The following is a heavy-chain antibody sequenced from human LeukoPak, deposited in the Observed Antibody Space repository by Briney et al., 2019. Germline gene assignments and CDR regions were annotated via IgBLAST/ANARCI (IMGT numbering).Heavy chain of an antibody. CDR1: GFTVSSNY. D-gene: IGHD3-10*01. Sequence: GGSLRLSCAASGFTVSSNYMSWVRQAPGKGLEWVSAIYTGGSTYYAGSVKGRFTISRDNAKNSLYLQMNSLRAEDTAVYYCARDQPQLLWFGELLYYYYGMDVWGQGTTVTVSS. V-gene: IGHV3-66*01. J-gene: IGHJ6*02. CDR3: ARDQPQLLWFGELLYYYYGMDV. CDR2: IYTGGST.